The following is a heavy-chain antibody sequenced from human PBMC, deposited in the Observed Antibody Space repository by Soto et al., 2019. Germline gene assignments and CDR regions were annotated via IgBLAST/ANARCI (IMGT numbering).Heavy chain of an antibody. CDR1: GGSISSSTFC. J-gene: IGHJ4*02. V-gene: IGHV4-39*01. CDR2: VCYSGNT. D-gene: IGHD1-26*01. CDR3: ARSPLRDGSYSISRTFDY. Sequence: LQLQGSGPGLVQPSETLSLTCTVSGGSISSSTFCWGWIRQPPGEGLEWIGGVCYSGNTRYNPSLRSLVTISLDASNNQFSLKVSSVTAADTAVYYCARSPLRDGSYSISRTFDYWGQGTLVTVSS.